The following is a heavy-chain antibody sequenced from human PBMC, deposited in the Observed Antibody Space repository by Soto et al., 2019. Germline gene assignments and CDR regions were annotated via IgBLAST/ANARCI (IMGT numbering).Heavy chain of an antibody. J-gene: IGHJ4*02. Sequence: GGSLRLSCAASGFTFSSYAMSWVRQAPGKGLEWVSSISASGDSTHNADSVKGRFAISRDNSKNTLDLQLNSLTADDTAVYYCAKGGLYNCSWYEGYWGQGTLVTVSS. CDR3: AKGGLYNCSWYEGY. V-gene: IGHV3-23*01. D-gene: IGHD6-13*01. CDR1: GFTFSSYA. CDR2: ISASGDST.